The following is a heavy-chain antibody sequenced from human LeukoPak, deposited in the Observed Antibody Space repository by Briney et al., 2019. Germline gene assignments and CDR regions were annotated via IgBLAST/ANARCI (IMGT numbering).Heavy chain of an antibody. CDR1: GFTVSSNY. J-gene: IGHJ4*02. CDR3: AREQTTVTGDY. V-gene: IGHV3-30-3*01. CDR2: ISYDGSNK. D-gene: IGHD4-11*01. Sequence: GGSLRLSCAASGFTVSSNYMSWVRQAPGKGLEWVAVISYDGSNKYYADSVKGRFTISRDNSKNTLYLQMNSLRAEDTAVYYCAREQTTVTGDYWGQGTLVTVSS.